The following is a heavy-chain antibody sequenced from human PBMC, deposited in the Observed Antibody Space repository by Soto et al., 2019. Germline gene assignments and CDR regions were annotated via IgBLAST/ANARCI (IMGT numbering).Heavy chain of an antibody. CDR3: AKARGFGELYYYYGMDV. CDR1: GFTFSSYA. V-gene: IGHV3-23*01. Sequence: EVQLLESGGGLVQPGGSLRLSCAASGFTFSSYAMSWVRQAPGKGLEWVSAISGSGGSTYYADSVKGRFTISRDNSKNTLYLQMNSLRAEDTAVYYCAKARGFGELYYYYGMDVWGQGTTVTVSS. CDR2: ISGSGGST. J-gene: IGHJ6*02. D-gene: IGHD3-10*01.